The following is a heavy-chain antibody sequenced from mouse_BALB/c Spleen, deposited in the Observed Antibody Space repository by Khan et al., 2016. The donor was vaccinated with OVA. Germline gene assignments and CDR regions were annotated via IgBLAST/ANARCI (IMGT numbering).Heavy chain of an antibody. CDR2: IWSGGST. D-gene: IGHD2-4*01. V-gene: IGHV2-2*02. CDR1: GFSLTTYG. J-gene: IGHJ3*01. Sequence: VKLEVSGPGLVQPSQSLSITCTVSGFSLTTYGVHWVRQSPGKGLEWLGVIWSGGSTDYNAAFISRLSIRKDSSKSQVFFKMNSLQVNDTAIYYCARNYDYDEGLAYWGQGTLVTVSA. CDR3: ARNYDYDEGLAY.